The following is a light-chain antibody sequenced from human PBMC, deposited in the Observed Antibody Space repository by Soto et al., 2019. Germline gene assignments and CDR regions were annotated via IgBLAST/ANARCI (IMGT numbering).Light chain of an antibody. CDR1: ISDIGGYLY. CDR2: DVS. Sequence: QSALTQPASVSGSPGQSITISCTGTISDIGGYLYVSWYQHHPGKAPKLLIYDVSNPPSGVSNRFSGSKSGNTASLTISGLQVEDEADYFCSTYTSSRTRFGGGTKLTVL. V-gene: IGLV2-14*03. CDR3: STYTSSRTR. J-gene: IGLJ2*01.